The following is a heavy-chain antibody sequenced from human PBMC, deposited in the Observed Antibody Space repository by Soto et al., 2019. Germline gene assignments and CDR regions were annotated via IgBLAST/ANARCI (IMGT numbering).Heavy chain of an antibody. CDR2: LIPISGTP. Sequence: SVKVSCKAFGGTFSRYTITWMRQAPGQGLEWMGGLIPISGTPNYAQKFQGRVTITADKSTSTAYMELSSLTSEDTAVYYCAREGTWCRGGSCCFNWFDPWGQGTMVAVSS. D-gene: IGHD2-15*01. J-gene: IGHJ5*02. V-gene: IGHV1-69*06. CDR3: AREGTWCRGGSCCFNWFDP. CDR1: GGTFSRYT.